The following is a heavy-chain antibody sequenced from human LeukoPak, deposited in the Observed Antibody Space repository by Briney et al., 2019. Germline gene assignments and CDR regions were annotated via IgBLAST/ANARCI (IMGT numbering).Heavy chain of an antibody. Sequence: PSETLSLTCTVSGYSISSGYYWGWIRQPPGKGLEYIGSVSNSGSTFYNPSLKSRHTISLDTSKNQFSLKLSSVTPADTAVYYCARESIRDYGDYYFDYWGQGTLVTVSS. CDR1: GYSISSGYY. D-gene: IGHD4-17*01. J-gene: IGHJ4*02. V-gene: IGHV4-38-2*02. CDR3: ARESIRDYGDYYFDY. CDR2: VSNSGST.